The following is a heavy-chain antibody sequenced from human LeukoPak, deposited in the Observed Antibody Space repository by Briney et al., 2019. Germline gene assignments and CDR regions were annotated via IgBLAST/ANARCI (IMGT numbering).Heavy chain of an antibody. V-gene: IGHV3-30*18. CDR1: GFTFSSYG. CDR2: ISYDGSNK. Sequence: PGRSLRLSCAASGFTFSSYGMHWVRQAPGKGLEWVAVISYDGSNKYYADSVKGRFTISRDNSKNTLYLQMSSLRAEDTAVYYCAKGSIAVAGTMDYWGQGTLVTVSS. CDR3: AKGSIAVAGTMDY. J-gene: IGHJ4*02. D-gene: IGHD6-19*01.